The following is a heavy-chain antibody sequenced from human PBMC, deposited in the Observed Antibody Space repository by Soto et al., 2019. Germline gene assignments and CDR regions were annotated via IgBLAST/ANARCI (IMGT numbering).Heavy chain of an antibody. CDR3: ARGVEMATIGFDY. V-gene: IGHV4-59*01. CDR2: IYYSGST. D-gene: IGHD5-12*01. CDR1: GGSISSYY. J-gene: IGHJ4*02. Sequence: PSETLSLTCTVSGGSISSYYWSWIRQPPGKGLEWIGYIYYSGSTNYNPSLKSRVTISVDTSKNQFSLKLSSVTAADTAVYYCARGVEMATIGFDYWGQGTLVTVS.